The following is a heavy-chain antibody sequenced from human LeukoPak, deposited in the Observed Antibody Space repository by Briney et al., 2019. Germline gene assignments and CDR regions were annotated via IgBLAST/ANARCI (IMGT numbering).Heavy chain of an antibody. D-gene: IGHD4-11*01. CDR2: IGIDSGNT. CDR3: ARDHNYAFDN. CDR1: GFPFSEYS. J-gene: IGHJ4*02. V-gene: IGHV3-11*06. Sequence: GGSLRLSCAASGFPFSEYSMSWVRQAPGKGLEWISYIGIDSGNTKYADSVKSRFTVSGDKARNSLYLQMNRLRVEDTAVYYCARDHNYAFDNWGQGTLVTVSS.